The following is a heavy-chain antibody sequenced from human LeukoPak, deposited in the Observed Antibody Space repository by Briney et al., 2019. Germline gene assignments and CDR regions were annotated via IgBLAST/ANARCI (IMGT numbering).Heavy chain of an antibody. J-gene: IGHJ4*02. CDR1: GFPFSDYI. CDR2: IGIDSGRT. Sequence: PGGSLRLSCAASGFPFSDYIMNWVRQAPGKGLEWISYIGIDSGRTKYADSVKGRFTISGDMARNSLYLQMNSLRVEDTAVYFCARDHRYAFDNWGQGTLVTVSS. CDR3: ARDHRYAFDN. D-gene: IGHD1-1*01. V-gene: IGHV3-48*01.